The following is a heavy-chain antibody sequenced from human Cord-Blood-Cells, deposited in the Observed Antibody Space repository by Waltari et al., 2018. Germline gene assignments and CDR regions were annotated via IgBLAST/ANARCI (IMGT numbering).Heavy chain of an antibody. J-gene: IGHJ4*02. CDR1: GYTFTGYY. Sequence: QVQLVQSGAEVKKPGASVKVSCKASGYTFTGYYMHWVRQAPGQGLEGMGWTNPNSGGTNYAQKFQGRATRTRNTSISTAYMELSGLRSDDTAVYYCARGVGREPLYYFDYWGQGTLVTVSS. D-gene: IGHD1-26*01. CDR2: TNPNSGGT. V-gene: IGHV1-2*02. CDR3: ARGVGREPLYYFDY.